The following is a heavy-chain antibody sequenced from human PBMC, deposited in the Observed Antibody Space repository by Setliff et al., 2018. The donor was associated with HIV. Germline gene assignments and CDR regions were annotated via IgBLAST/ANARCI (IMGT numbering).Heavy chain of an antibody. D-gene: IGHD6-13*01. Sequence: PGGSLRLSCTTSGFSFFNYAVHWVRQAPGKGLEWVAIIWYDGSNKYYAESVKGRFTISRDDSKNTLYLQMNSLRAEDTAVYYCAKDYWSYSSSWYYFDYWGQGTLVTVSS. V-gene: IGHV3-33*06. CDR1: GFSFFNYA. CDR3: AKDYWSYSSSWYYFDY. CDR2: IWYDGSNK. J-gene: IGHJ4*02.